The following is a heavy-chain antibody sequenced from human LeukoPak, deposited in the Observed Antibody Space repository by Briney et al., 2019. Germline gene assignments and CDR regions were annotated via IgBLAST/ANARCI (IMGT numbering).Heavy chain of an antibody. CDR1: GFTFSRYW. CDR3: AREAGTGDY. Sequence: GGSLRLSCAASGFTFSRYWMSWVRQAPGKGLEWVANIKQDGSEKYYVDSMEGRFTISRDNAKNSLYLQMNSLRVEDTAVYYCAREAGTGDYWGQGTLATVSS. J-gene: IGHJ4*02. D-gene: IGHD1-14*01. V-gene: IGHV3-7*01. CDR2: IKQDGSEK.